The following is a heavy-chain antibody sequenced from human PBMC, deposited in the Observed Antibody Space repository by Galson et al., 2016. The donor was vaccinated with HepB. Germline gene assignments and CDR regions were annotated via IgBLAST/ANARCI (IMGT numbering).Heavy chain of an antibody. CDR2: INPYSGST. V-gene: IGHV1-2*02. Sequence: KVSCKASGYTFTDYYVHWLRQAPGQGLEWMGWINPYSGSTHYAQKFQGRVTMTRDTSISTAYMELSSLRSDDTAVYYCARGPATMVRGVIILGYWGQGTLVTVSS. D-gene: IGHD3-10*01. J-gene: IGHJ4*02. CDR1: GYTFTDYY. CDR3: ARGPATMVRGVIILGY.